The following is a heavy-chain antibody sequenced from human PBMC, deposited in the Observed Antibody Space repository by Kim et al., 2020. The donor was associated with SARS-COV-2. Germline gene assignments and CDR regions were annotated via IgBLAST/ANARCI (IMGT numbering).Heavy chain of an antibody. Sequence: YIYYADAIKGRFTSCRDNAKISLYLQMNSLRAEDTALYYCARAGVGDYDYWGQGTLVTVSS. CDR2: YI. V-gene: IGHV3-21*01. J-gene: IGHJ4*02. CDR3: ARAGVGDYDY. D-gene: IGHD1-26*01.